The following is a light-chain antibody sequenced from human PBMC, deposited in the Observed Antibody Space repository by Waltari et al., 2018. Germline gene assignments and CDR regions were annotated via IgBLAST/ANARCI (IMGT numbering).Light chain of an antibody. CDR1: YSHFGSYYL. V-gene: IGLV2-23*02. J-gene: IGLJ2*01. CDR3: CSYASSSPRLI. CDR2: EVL. Sequence: QSALPQPPSVSGSLGQSISISCSGTYSHFGSYYLVPLYHQRPGEAPKLLIYEVLKRPSGISNRFSGSKSGNAASLTISALQPEDEGTYYCCSYASSSPRLIFGGGTELSVL.